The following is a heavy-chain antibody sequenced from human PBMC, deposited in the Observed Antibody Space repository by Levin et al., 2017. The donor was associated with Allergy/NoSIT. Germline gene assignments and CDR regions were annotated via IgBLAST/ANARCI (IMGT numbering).Heavy chain of an antibody. Sequence: SLKISCAASGFTFDDYAMHWVRQAPGKGLEWVSGISWNSGSIGYADSVKGRFTISRDNAKNSLYLQMNSLRAEDTALYYCAKATDGDYGYAYGMDVWGQGTTVTVSS. CDR3: AKATDGDYGYAYGMDV. J-gene: IGHJ6*02. CDR1: GFTFDDYA. CDR2: ISWNSGSI. V-gene: IGHV3-9*01. D-gene: IGHD4-17*01.